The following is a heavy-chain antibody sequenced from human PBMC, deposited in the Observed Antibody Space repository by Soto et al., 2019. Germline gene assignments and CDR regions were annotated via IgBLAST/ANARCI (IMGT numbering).Heavy chain of an antibody. CDR3: ASQQYYYDSSGYSASDAFDI. Sequence: SETLSLTCTVSSGSYCGWIRQPPGKGLEWIGSIYYSGSTYYNPSLKSRVTISVDTSKNQVSLNVSSVTAADTAVYYCASQQYYYDSSGYSASDAFDIWGQGTMATVSS. J-gene: IGHJ3*02. V-gene: IGHV4-39*01. CDR2: IYYSGST. CDR1: SGSY. D-gene: IGHD3-22*01.